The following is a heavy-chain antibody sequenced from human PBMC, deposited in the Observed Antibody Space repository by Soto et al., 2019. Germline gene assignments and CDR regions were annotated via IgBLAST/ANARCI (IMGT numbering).Heavy chain of an antibody. CDR1: GYTFTSYG. CDR2: ISAYNGNT. CDR3: ARDEQLWAGIAVADTVWFDP. D-gene: IGHD6-19*01. J-gene: IGHJ5*02. Sequence: QVQLVQSGAEVKKPGASVKVSCKASGYTFTSYGISWVRQAPGQGLEWMGWISAYNGNTNYAQKLQGRVTMTTDTSTSTAYMEMRSLRSDDTAVYYCARDEQLWAGIAVADTVWFDPWGQGTLVTVSS. V-gene: IGHV1-18*04.